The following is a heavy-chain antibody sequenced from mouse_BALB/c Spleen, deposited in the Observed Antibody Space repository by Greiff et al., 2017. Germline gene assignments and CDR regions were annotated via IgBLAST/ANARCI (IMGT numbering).Heavy chain of an antibody. CDR1: GYTFTDYW. CDR2: IDTSDSYT. V-gene: IGHV1-69*01. Sequence: QVQLKQPGAELVMPGASVKMSCKASGYTFTDYWMHWVKQRPGQGLEWIGAIDTSDSYTSYNQKFKGKATLTVDESSSTAYMQLSSLTSEDSAVYYCARRDYYDYWGQGTTLTVSS. D-gene: IGHD1-1*01. J-gene: IGHJ2*01. CDR3: ARRDYYDY.